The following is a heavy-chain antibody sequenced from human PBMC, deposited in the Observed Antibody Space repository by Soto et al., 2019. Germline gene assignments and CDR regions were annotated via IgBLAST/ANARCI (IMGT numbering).Heavy chain of an antibody. CDR1: GFTFSSYA. D-gene: IGHD5-18*01. Sequence: GGSLRLSCAASGFTFSSYAMHWVRQAPGKGLEWVAVISYDGSNKYYADSVKGRFTISRDNSKNTLYLQMNSLRAEDTAVYYCARDGEFRYSYCTYYFDYWGQGTLVTGSS. CDR2: ISYDGSNK. CDR3: ARDGEFRYSYCTYYFDY. J-gene: IGHJ4*02. V-gene: IGHV3-30-3*01.